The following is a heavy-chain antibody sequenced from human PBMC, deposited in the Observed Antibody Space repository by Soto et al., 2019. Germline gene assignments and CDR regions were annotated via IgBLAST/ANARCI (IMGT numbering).Heavy chain of an antibody. J-gene: IGHJ4*02. CDR3: ASRYGSCFDC. V-gene: IGHV4-59*08. CDR2: IYSSWST. CDR1: GGSISSYY. Sequence: QVQLQESGPGLVKPSETLSLTCTVSGGSISSYYWSWLRQPPGKGLEWIGYIYSSWSTNYTPAHKSRVTISVDTAKKQHDLKLRSVTAAETAVYYFASRYGSCFDCCGEGTPVTVS. D-gene: IGHD5-18*01.